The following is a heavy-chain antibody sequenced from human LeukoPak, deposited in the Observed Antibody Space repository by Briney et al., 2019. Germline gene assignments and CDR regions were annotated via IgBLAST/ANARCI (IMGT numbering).Heavy chain of an antibody. CDR3: ARSGYSYGSNYYYYMDV. V-gene: IGHV1-18*01. J-gene: IGHJ6*03. D-gene: IGHD5-18*01. Sequence: ASVKVSCKASGYTFTSYGISWVRQAPGQGLEWMGWISAYNGNTNYAQKLQGRVTMTTDTSTSTAYMELRSLRFDDTAVYYCARSGYSYGSNYYYYMDVWGKGTTVTVSS. CDR2: ISAYNGNT. CDR1: GYTFTSYG.